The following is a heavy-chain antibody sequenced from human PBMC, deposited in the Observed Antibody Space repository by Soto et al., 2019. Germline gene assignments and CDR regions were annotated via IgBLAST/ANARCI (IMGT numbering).Heavy chain of an antibody. CDR2: IFVTSTPI. J-gene: IGHJ4*02. CDR3: ARDADWAFGY. V-gene: IGHV3-48*04. D-gene: IGHD3-9*01. CDR1: GFSFSSYS. Sequence: DVQLVESGGGLVQPGGSLRLSCVASGFSFSSYSMVWVRQAPGKGLEWIAYIFVTSTPIYYADSVWGRFSVSRDNTQNSLFLLMNSLRAEDTAIYYCARDADWAFGYWGQGTQVIVSS.